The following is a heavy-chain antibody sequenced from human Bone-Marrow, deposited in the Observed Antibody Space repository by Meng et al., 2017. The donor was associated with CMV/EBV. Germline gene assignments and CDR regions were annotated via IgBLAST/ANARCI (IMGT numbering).Heavy chain of an antibody. D-gene: IGHD3-3*01. CDR2: ISAYNGNT. CDR3: ARTGRVNFWSGYLKSDDYYYYYGMDV. CDR1: GYTFTSYG. J-gene: IGHJ6*01. V-gene: IGHV1-18*01. Sequence: ASVKVSCKASGYTFTSYGISWVRQAPGQGLEWMGWISAYNGNTNYAQKLQGRVTMTTDTSTSTAYMELRSLRSDDTAVYYCARTGRVNFWSGYLKSDDYYYYYGMDVWGQGTTVTVYS.